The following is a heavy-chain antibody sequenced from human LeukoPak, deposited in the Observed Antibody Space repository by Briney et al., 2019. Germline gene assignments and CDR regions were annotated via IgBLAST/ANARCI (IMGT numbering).Heavy chain of an antibody. CDR1: GFTFSSYD. CDR3: ARVAGWHWFDP. V-gene: IGHV3-23*01. J-gene: IGHJ5*02. D-gene: IGHD6-19*01. Sequence: PGGSLRVSCAAYGFTFSSYDMTWVRQAPGRGLEWVSSIRRSGDNTYYGDSMKRRFTISRDNSKNTVYLQMNNMRVDDTAVYYCARVAGWHWFDPWGQGTLVTVSS. CDR2: IRRSGDNT.